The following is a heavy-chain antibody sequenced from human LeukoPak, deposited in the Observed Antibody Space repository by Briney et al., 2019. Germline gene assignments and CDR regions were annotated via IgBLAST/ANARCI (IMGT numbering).Heavy chain of an antibody. Sequence: GGSLRLSCAASGFTFSSSAMSWVRQAPGKGLEWVSAISNNGGYTYYADSVQGRFTISRDNSKNTLYLQMNSLRAEDTAVYYCAKGRLTTVVTPPHYWGQGTLVTVSS. D-gene: IGHD4-23*01. V-gene: IGHV3-23*01. J-gene: IGHJ4*02. CDR1: GFTFSSSA. CDR3: AKGRLTTVVTPPHY. CDR2: ISNNGGYT.